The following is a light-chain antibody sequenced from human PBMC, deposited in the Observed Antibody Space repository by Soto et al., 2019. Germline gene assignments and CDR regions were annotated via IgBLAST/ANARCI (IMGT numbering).Light chain of an antibody. CDR3: SSFTTSSTFV. V-gene: IGLV2-14*03. J-gene: IGLJ1*01. Sequence: QSLLAQPASVSGSRGQSITISRTGTSSEVGRYNYVSWFQQHPGKVPNLIIYDVNNWPSGVSDRFSGSKSGNTASLTISGLPPEDEADYYCSSFTTSSTFVFATGTKVTVL. CDR1: SSEVGRYNY. CDR2: DVN.